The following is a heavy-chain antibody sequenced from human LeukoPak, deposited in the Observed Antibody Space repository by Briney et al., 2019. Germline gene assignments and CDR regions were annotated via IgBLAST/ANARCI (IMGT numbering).Heavy chain of an antibody. D-gene: IGHD1-7*01. Sequence: PGRSLRLSCTASGLAFGDYAVSWFRQPPGKGLEWVGFVRSRAFGETTDYAASVKGRFIISRDDSKTIAYLQMNSLKTEDTAVYYCSRGRSTTLDYWGQGTQVTVST. J-gene: IGHJ4*02. CDR1: GLAFGDYA. CDR3: SRGRSTTLDY. CDR2: VRSRAFGETT. V-gene: IGHV3-49*03.